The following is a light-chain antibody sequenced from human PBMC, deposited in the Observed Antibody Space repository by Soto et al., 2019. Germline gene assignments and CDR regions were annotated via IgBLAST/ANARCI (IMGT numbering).Light chain of an antibody. J-gene: IGKJ1*01. CDR2: KAS. V-gene: IGKV1-5*03. CDR1: QSISSW. Sequence: DIQMTQSPSTLSASVGDRVTITCRASQSISSWLAWYQQKPGQAPKLLIYKASTLQSGVPSRFSGSGFGTEFTLVSSCLQSDVSATYYCQQYNDIWTFGQGTKVEIK. CDR3: QQYNDIWT.